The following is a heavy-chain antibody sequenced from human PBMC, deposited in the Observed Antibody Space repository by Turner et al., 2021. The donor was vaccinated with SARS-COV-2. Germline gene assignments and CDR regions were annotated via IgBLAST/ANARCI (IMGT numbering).Heavy chain of an antibody. CDR2: FLYSGST. V-gene: IGHV4-39*01. J-gene: IGHJ4*02. D-gene: IGHD6-19*01. CDR1: SCSISSSAYY. CDR3: ARQVSILGRWLAPFDS. Sequence: QLQLQESGPGLVKPSETLSLTCTVSSCSISSSAYYWGWIRQPPGKGLEWIGSFLYSGSTYYSPSLKSRITISVDTSKNQFSLNLSSVTAADTAVYYCARQVSILGRWLAPFDSWGQGTLVTVSS.